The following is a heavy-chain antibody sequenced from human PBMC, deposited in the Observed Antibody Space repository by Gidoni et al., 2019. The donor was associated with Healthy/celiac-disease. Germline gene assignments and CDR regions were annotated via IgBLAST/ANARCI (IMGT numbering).Heavy chain of an antibody. V-gene: IGHV3-9*01. CDR1: GFTFDDYA. D-gene: IGHD6-13*01. CDR3: AKGLRIAAAVFDY. CDR2: ISWNSGSI. J-gene: IGHJ4*02. Sequence: EVQLVESGGGLVQPGRSLRLSCAASGFTFDDYAMHWVRQAPGKGLEWVSGISWNSGSIGYADSVKGRFTISRDNAKNSLYLQMNSLRAEDTALYYCAKGLRIAAAVFDYWGQGTLVTVSS.